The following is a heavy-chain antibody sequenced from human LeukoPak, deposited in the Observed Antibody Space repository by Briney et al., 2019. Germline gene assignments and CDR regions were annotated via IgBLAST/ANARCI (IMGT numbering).Heavy chain of an antibody. CDR2: ISWDGGST. CDR1: GFTFDDYA. Sequence: GGSLRLSCAASGFTFDDYAMHWVRQAPGKGLEWVSLISWDGGSTYYADSVKGRFTISRDNSKNSLYLQMSSLRAEDTALYYCAKDMIGSYGAFDIWGQGTMVTVSS. V-gene: IGHV3-43D*03. D-gene: IGHD1-26*01. J-gene: IGHJ3*02. CDR3: AKDMIGSYGAFDI.